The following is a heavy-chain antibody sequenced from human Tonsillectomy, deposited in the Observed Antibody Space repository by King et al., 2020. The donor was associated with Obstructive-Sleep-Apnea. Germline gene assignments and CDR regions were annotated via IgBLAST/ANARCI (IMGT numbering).Heavy chain of an antibody. J-gene: IGHJ4*02. Sequence: VQLVESGGGLVQPGGSLRLSCAASGFTFSSYAMSWVRQAPGKGVGWDSAISGSGGGTYYADSVKCRFPISRDNSKNTLCLQMNSLRAEDTAVYYSAKAGGLLRAAVDYWGQGTLVTVSS. D-gene: IGHD2-15*01. CDR1: GFTFSSYA. CDR2: ISGSGGGT. V-gene: IGHV3-23*04. CDR3: AKAGGLLRAAVDY.